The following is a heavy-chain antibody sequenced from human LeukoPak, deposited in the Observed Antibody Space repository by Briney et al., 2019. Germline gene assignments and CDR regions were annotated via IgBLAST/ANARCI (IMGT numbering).Heavy chain of an antibody. CDR3: AKDRSGGRIQLWYIFDY. Sequence: TGGSLRLSCAASGFTFSSYAMSWVRQAPGKGLEWVSAISGSGGSTYYADSVKGRFTISRDSSKNTLYLQMNSLRAEDTAVYYCAKDRSGGRIQLWYIFDYWGQGTLVTVSS. D-gene: IGHD5-18*01. J-gene: IGHJ4*02. CDR2: ISGSGGST. CDR1: GFTFSSYA. V-gene: IGHV3-23*01.